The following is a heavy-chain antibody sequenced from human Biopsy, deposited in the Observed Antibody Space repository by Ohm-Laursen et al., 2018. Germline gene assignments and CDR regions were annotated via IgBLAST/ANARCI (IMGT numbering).Heavy chain of an antibody. V-gene: IGHV1-69*01. CDR1: GGTFSRYA. CDR3: ARGGYYYDSLAYYYWFDP. D-gene: IGHD3-22*01. CDR2: IIPIFGTI. J-gene: IGHJ5*02. Sequence: SSVKVSCKASGGTFSRYAISWVRQAPGQGLEWMGGIIPIFGTINYAQKFQGRVTITADESTSTAYMELSSLRSEDTAVYYCARGGYYYDSLAYYYWFDPWGQGTLVTVSS.